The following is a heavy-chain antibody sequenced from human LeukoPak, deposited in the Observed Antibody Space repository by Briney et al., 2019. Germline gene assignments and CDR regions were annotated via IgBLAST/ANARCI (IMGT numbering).Heavy chain of an antibody. J-gene: IGHJ4*02. Sequence: ASVKVSCKASGYTFTSYGLTWVRQAPGQGLEWVGWISAYSGHTNYAQRVQGRLTMTTDRSTSTAYMELRGLRSDDTAVYYCVREGEAATTGDYWGQGTLVTVSS. CDR2: ISAYSGHT. V-gene: IGHV1-18*01. CDR1: GYTFTSYG. CDR3: VREGEAATTGDY. D-gene: IGHD1-14*01.